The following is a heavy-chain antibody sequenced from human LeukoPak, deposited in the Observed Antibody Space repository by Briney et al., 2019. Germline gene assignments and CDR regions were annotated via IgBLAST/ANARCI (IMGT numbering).Heavy chain of an antibody. J-gene: IGHJ5*02. CDR1: GFTFSNAW. V-gene: IGHV3-15*01. CDR3: TTVDVIYGGKTRPGWFDP. D-gene: IGHD4-23*01. CDR2: IKSKTDGGTT. Sequence: GGSLRLSCAASGFTFSNAWMSWVRQAPGRGLEWVGRIKSKTDGGTTDYAAPVKGRFTISRDDSKNTLYLQMNSLKTEDTAVYYCTTVDVIYGGKTRPGWFDPWGQGTLVTVSS.